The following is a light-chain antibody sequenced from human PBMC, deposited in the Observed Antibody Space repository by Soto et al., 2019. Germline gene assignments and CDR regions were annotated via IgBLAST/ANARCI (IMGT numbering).Light chain of an antibody. CDR1: QGINNY. Sequence: DIQMTQSPSSLSAPVGDTVTITCRASQGINNYLAWFQQRPGKVPKLLIYAASTLQSGVPSRFRGSRSGTDFTLTISSLQPEDVATFYCQNYDSVPRTFGQGTKVEIK. CDR2: AAS. CDR3: QNYDSVPRT. J-gene: IGKJ1*01. V-gene: IGKV1-27*01.